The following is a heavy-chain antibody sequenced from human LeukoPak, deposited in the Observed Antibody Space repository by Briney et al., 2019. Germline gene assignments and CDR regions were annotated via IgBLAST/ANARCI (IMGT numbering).Heavy chain of an antibody. Sequence: LETLSLTCTVSGGSISSSSYYWGWIRQPPGKGLEWIGSIYYSGSTYYNPSLKSRVTISVDTSKNQFSLKLSSVTAADTAVYYCARPGQGGSSPNWFDPWGQGTLVTVSS. D-gene: IGHD2-15*01. J-gene: IGHJ5*02. V-gene: IGHV4-39*01. CDR3: ARPGQGGSSPNWFDP. CDR1: GGSISSSSYY. CDR2: IYYSGST.